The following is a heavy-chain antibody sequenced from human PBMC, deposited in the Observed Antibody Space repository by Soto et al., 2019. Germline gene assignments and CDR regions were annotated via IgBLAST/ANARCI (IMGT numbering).Heavy chain of an antibody. CDR1: GGSISSYY. J-gene: IGHJ4*02. D-gene: IGHD3-16*01. V-gene: IGHV4-59*01. Sequence: PSETLSLTCTVSGGSISSYYWSWIRQPPGKGLEWIGYIYYSGSTNYNPSLKSRVTISVDTSKNQFSLKLSSVTAADTAVYYYARRYGGNFDYWGQGTLVTVSS. CDR3: ARRYGGNFDY. CDR2: IYYSGST.